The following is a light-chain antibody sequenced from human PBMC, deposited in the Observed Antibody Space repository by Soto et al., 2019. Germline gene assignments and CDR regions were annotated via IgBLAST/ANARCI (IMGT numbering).Light chain of an antibody. J-gene: IGKJ1*01. CDR3: QQYFTSPIT. CDR2: GAS. CDR1: QTISNRL. Sequence: EIVFTQTPITLSLCRVEIATLSCRASQTISNRLLAWYQQKPGQSPRLLIYGASSRATGIPARFSAWGSGTDFTLTISRVDPADFAFYYCQQYFTSPITFGQGTKV. V-gene: IGKV3-20*01.